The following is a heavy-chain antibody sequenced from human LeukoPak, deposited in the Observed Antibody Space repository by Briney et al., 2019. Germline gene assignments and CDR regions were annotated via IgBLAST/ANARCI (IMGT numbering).Heavy chain of an antibody. CDR1: GFTFSSYS. D-gene: IGHD6-13*01. Sequence: KAGGSLRLSCAASGFTFSSYSMNWVRQAPGKGLEWASSISSSSSYIYYADSVKGRFTISRDNAKNSLYLQMNSLRAEDTAVYYCARARIAAAGFDYWGQGTLVTVSS. V-gene: IGHV3-21*01. CDR2: ISSSSSYI. J-gene: IGHJ4*02. CDR3: ARARIAAAGFDY.